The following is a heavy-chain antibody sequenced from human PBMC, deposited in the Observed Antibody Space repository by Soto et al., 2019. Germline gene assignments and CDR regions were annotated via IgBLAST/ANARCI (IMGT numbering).Heavy chain of an antibody. CDR3: ATRPGIAVAGAYYYYGMDV. V-gene: IGHV4-30-4*01. D-gene: IGHD6-19*01. J-gene: IGHJ6*02. CDR2: IYYSGST. Sequence: PSETLSLTCTVSGGSISSGDYYWSWIRQPPGKGLEWIGYIYYSGSTYYNPSLKSRVTISVDTSKNQFSLKLSSVTAADTAVYYCATRPGIAVAGAYYYYGMDVWGQGTTVTVSS. CDR1: GGSISSGDYY.